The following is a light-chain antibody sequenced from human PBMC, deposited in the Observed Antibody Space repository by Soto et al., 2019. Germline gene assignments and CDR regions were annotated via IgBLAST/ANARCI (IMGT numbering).Light chain of an antibody. CDR1: QSVSSSY. CDR3: QQYGRSPGT. J-gene: IGKJ1*01. CDR2: GAS. V-gene: IGKV3-20*01. Sequence: EIVLTQSPGTLSLSPGERATLSCRASQSVSSSYLAWYQQKPGQAPRLLFYGASNRATGIPDRFSGSGSGTDFTLTISTLEPEDFAVYYCQQYGRSPGTFGQGTKVDIK.